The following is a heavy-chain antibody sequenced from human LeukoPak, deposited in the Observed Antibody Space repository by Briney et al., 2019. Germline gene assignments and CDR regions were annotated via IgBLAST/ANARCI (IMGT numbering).Heavy chain of an antibody. V-gene: IGHV4-31*03. CDR1: GVAISSGGRY. Sequence: SQTLSLTCTVSGVAISSGGRYWNWIRQDPGKGLDWIGYFYYSGTTHYNPSLKSRVTISVDTSENQLFLKLRSVTAADTAVYYSAPSDYGDYPGRYWGQGTLVTVSS. D-gene: IGHD4-17*01. J-gene: IGHJ4*02. CDR2: FYYSGTT. CDR3: APSDYGDYPGRY.